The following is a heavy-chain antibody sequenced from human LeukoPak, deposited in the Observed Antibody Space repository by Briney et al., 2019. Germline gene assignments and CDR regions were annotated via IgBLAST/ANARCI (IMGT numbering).Heavy chain of an antibody. J-gene: IGHJ4*02. Sequence: GGSLRLSCAASGFTFDDYVMHWVRQAPGKGLEWVSLISWDGGSIYYADSVKGRFTISRDNSKNSLYLQMNSLRAEDTAVYYCAREVLSGSLDYWGQGTLVTVSS. D-gene: IGHD5-12*01. CDR3: AREVLSGSLDY. CDR2: ISWDGGSI. CDR1: GFTFDDYV. V-gene: IGHV3-43D*03.